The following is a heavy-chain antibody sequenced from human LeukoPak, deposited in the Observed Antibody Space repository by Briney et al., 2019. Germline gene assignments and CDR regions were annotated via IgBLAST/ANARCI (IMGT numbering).Heavy chain of an antibody. J-gene: IGHJ5*02. CDR1: GGSISSNY. CDR3: ARGGNWFDL. CDR2: IYNSGTT. Sequence: SETLSLTCTVSGGSISSNYWSWIRQPPGKGLEWIGTIYNSGTTSYNPSLESPVAISVDMSKNQFSLKVNSVTAADTAVYYCARGGNWFDLWGQGTLVTVSS. V-gene: IGHV4-59*01.